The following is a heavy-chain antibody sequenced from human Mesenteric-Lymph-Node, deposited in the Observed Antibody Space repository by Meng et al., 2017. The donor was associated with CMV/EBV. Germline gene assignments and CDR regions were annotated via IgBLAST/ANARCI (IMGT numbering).Heavy chain of an antibody. D-gene: IGHD5-18*01. CDR2: IIPIFGTA. CDR1: GGTFSSYA. J-gene: IGHJ4*02. Sequence: GGTFSSYAISWVRQAPGQGLEWMGGIIPIFGTANYAQKFQGRVTITTDESTSTAYMELSSLRSEDTAVYYCAREYGGYSYAAYFDYWGQGTLVTVSS. CDR3: AREYGGYSYAAYFDY. V-gene: IGHV1-69*05.